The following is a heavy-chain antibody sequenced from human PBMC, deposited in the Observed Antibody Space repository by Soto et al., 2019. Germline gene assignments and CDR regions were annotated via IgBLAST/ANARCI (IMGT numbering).Heavy chain of an antibody. CDR3: TRGGATGAGIYHFEN. V-gene: IGHV3-74*01. D-gene: IGHD3-10*01. CDR1: GFTFTSNW. J-gene: IGHJ4*02. Sequence: EVQLVESGGGLVQPGGSLRLSCAASGFTFTSNWMHWVRQAPGKGLVWVSRINSDGTTTTYADSVKGRFTISRDNAKNTLYLQVNSLGGEDTAVYYCTRGGATGAGIYHFENWGQGPLFTVSS. CDR2: INSDGTTT.